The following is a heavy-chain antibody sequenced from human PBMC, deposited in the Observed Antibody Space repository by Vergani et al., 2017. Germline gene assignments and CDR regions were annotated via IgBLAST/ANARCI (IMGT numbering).Heavy chain of an antibody. V-gene: IGHV5-10-1*01. CDR2: IDPSDSYT. D-gene: IGHD5-12*01. CDR3: ARLLKRKASGCDESYYYYYYGMDV. CDR1: GYSFTSYW. J-gene: IGHJ6*02. Sequence: EVQLVQSGAEVKKPGESLRISCKGSGYSFTSYWISWVRQMPGKGLEWMGRIDPSDSYTNYSPSFQGHVTISADKSISTAYLQWSSLKASDTAMYYCARLLKRKASGCDESYYYYYYGMDVWGQGTTVTVSS.